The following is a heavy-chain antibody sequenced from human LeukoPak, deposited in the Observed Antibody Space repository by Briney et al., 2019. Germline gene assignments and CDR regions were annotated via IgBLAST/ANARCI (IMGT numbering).Heavy chain of an antibody. CDR3: ARGYSGSYLHWFDP. Sequence: ASVKVSCKASGYTFTGYYMHWVRQAPGQGLEWMGWINPNSGGTNYAQKFQGRVTMTRDTSISTAYMELSRLRSDDTAVYYCARGYSGSYLHWFDPWGQGTLVTVSS. CDR2: INPNSGGT. J-gene: IGHJ5*02. CDR1: GYTFTGYY. D-gene: IGHD1-26*01. V-gene: IGHV1-2*02.